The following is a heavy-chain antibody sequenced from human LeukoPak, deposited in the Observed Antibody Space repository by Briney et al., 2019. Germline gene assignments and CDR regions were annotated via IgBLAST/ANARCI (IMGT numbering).Heavy chain of an antibody. CDR2: IKQDGSEK. Sequence: GGSLRLSCAASGFTFSSYWMSWVRQAPGKGLEWVANIKQDGSEKYYVDSVKGRFTISRHNAKNSLYLQMNSLRAEDTAVYYCARESGGSAFDYWGQGTLVTVSS. CDR1: GFTFSSYW. D-gene: IGHD2-15*01. J-gene: IGHJ4*02. CDR3: ARESGGSAFDY. V-gene: IGHV3-7*01.